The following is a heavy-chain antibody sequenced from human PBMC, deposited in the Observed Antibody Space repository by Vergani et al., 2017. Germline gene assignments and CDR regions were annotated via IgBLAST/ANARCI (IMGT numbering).Heavy chain of an antibody. D-gene: IGHD1-26*01. J-gene: IGHJ4*02. CDR1: GGTFSSYA. V-gene: IGHV1-24*01. CDR2: FDPEDGET. Sequence: QVQLVQSGAEVKKPGSSVKVSCKASGGTFSSYAISWVRQAPGKGLEWMGGFDPEDGETIYAQKFQGRVTMTEDTSTDTAYMELSSLRSEDTAVYYCATRLHLSGSYFYYFDYWGQGTLVTVSS. CDR3: ATRLHLSGSYFYYFDY.